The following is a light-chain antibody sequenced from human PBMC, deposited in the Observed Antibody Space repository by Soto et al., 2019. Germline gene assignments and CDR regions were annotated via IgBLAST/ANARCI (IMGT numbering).Light chain of an antibody. V-gene: IGLV2-14*01. Sequence: QSALTQPASVSGSPGQSITISCTGTSSDVGGHNYVSWYQQHPGKAPKLMIYDVSSRPSGVSNRFSGSKSGNTASLTISGLQDEDEDDYYCSSCTSSNTVIFGGGTKLTVL. CDR3: SSCTSSNTVI. CDR2: DVS. J-gene: IGLJ2*01. CDR1: SSDVGGHNY.